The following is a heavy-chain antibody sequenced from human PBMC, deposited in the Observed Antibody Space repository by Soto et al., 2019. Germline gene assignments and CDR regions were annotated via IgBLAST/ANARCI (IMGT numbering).Heavy chain of an antibody. CDR1: EGTFSSYP. J-gene: IGHJ4*02. CDR2: IIPILGIA. Sequence: QVQLVQSGAEVKKPGSSVKVSGKAPEGTFSSYPISWVRQAPGQGLEWMGGIIPILGIANYDQKFQGRVTITADKSTSTAYMELSSLRSEDTAVYYCAREATIGLVAAAGTGLVNYWGQGTLVTVSS. V-gene: IGHV1-69*02. D-gene: IGHD6-13*01. CDR3: AREATIGLVAAAGTGLVNY.